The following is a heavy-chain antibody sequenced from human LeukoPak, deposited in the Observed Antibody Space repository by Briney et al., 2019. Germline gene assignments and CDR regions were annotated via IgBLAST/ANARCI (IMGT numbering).Heavy chain of an antibody. D-gene: IGHD5-18*01. CDR2: IYYSGST. V-gene: IGHV4-59*01. Sequence: SETLSLTCTVSGGPISSYYWSWIRQPPGKGLEWIGYIYYSGSTNYNPSLKSRVTISVDTSKNQFSLKLSSVTAADTAVYYCARVYSYGYYYYMDVWGKGTTVTISS. CDR3: ARVYSYGYYYYMDV. CDR1: GGPISSYY. J-gene: IGHJ6*03.